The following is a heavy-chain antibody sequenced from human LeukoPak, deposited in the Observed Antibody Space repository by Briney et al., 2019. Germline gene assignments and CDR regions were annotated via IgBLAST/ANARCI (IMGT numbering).Heavy chain of an antibody. CDR2: IDPSDSYT. Sequence: GESLRISCKGSGYSFTSYWISWVRQMPGKGLEWMGRIDPSDSYTNYSPSFQGHVTISADKSISTAYLQWSSLKASDTAKYYCARHVSQGYCSSTSCYPGTWFDPWGQGTLVTVSS. V-gene: IGHV5-10-1*01. J-gene: IGHJ5*02. D-gene: IGHD2-2*01. CDR3: ARHVSQGYCSSTSCYPGTWFDP. CDR1: GYSFTSYW.